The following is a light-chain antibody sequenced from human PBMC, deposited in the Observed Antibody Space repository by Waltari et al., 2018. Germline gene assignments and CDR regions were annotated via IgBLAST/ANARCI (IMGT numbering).Light chain of an antibody. V-gene: IGLV2-11*01. Sequence: QSALTQPRSVSGSPGPSVTIPFTGTTSDVGAYHDVSWYQQHPDKAPKLMIYDVNKRPSGVPYRFSASKSGNTASLTISGLQAEDESDYYCCSYAGSLYVFGTGTKVTVL. CDR3: CSYAGSLYV. CDR2: DVN. J-gene: IGLJ1*01. CDR1: TSDVGAYHD.